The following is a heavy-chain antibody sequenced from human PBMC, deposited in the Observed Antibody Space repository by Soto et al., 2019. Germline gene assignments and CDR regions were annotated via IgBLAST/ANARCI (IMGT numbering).Heavy chain of an antibody. CDR3: ATYQGTCSRTNCYGAFDI. CDR1: GGSLSGYY. V-gene: IGHV4-34*01. CDR2: IKHSGSP. J-gene: IGHJ3*02. Sequence: SETLSLTCAVYGGSLSGYYCSWIRQPPGKGLEWIGEIKHSGSPTYNPSLKSRVTISVDTSKKQFSLKLGSVTAADTAVYYCATYQGTCSRTNCYGAFDIWGQGTMVT. D-gene: IGHD2-2*01.